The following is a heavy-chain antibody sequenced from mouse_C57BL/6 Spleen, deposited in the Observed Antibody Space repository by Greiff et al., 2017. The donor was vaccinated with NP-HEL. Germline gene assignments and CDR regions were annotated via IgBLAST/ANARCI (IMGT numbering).Heavy chain of an antibody. CDR1: GYTFTSYW. CDR2: IDPSDSYT. CDR3: ARSNYSNYLFAY. J-gene: IGHJ3*01. D-gene: IGHD2-5*01. Sequence: QVQLQQPGAELVKPGASVKLSCKASGYTFTSYWMQWVKQRPGQGLEWIGEIDPSDSYTNYNQKFKGKATLTVDTSSSTAYMQRSSLTSEDSAVYYCARSNYSNYLFAYWGQGTLVTVSA. V-gene: IGHV1-50*01.